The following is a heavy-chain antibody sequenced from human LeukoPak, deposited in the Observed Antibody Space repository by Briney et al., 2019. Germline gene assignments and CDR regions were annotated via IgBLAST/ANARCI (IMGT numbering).Heavy chain of an antibody. CDR3: ARSNDLDYDSTDY. D-gene: IGHD3-22*01. Sequence: ASVKVSCKASGYTFTSYDINWVRQATGQGLEWMGWMNPNSGNTGYAQKFQGRVTITRNTSISTAYMELSSLRSEDTAVYYCARSNDLDYDSTDYWGQGTLVTVSS. J-gene: IGHJ4*02. CDR2: MNPNSGNT. V-gene: IGHV1-8*03. CDR1: GYTFTSYD.